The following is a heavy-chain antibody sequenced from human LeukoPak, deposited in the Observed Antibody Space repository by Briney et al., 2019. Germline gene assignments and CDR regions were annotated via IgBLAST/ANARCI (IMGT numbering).Heavy chain of an antibody. D-gene: IGHD6-13*01. Sequence: SSETLSLTCTVSGYSISSGYYWGWIRQPPGKGLEWIGSIYHSGSTYYNPSLKSRVTISVDTSKNQFSLKLSSVTAADTAVYYCARDRAGIADYWGQGTLVTVSS. CDR3: ARDRAGIADY. J-gene: IGHJ4*02. CDR2: IYHSGST. CDR1: GYSISSGYY. V-gene: IGHV4-38-2*02.